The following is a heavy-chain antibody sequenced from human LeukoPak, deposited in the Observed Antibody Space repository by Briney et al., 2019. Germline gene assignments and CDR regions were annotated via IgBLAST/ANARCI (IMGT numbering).Heavy chain of an antibody. D-gene: IGHD2-8*02. V-gene: IGHV4-39*01. CDR2: VYYRGDT. J-gene: IGHJ4*02. Sequence: PSETLSLTCSVSGGSINSGSYYWGWIRQPPGKELEWIGSVYYRGDTFYNPSLKSRVTISTDMSQNRLSLKLTCVTAADTAIYYCATTPRYCTGDSCFLPDLDYWGQGTLVTVSS. CDR3: ATTPRYCTGDSCFLPDLDY. CDR1: GGSINSGSYY.